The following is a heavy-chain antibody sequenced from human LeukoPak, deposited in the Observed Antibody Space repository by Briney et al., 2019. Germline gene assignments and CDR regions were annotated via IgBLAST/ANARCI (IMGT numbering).Heavy chain of an antibody. V-gene: IGHV1-8*01. CDR1: GYTFTSYD. Sequence: ASVKVSCKASGYTFTSYDINWVRQATGQGLEWMGWMNPNSGNTGYAQKFQGRVTMTRNTSISTAYMELSSLRSEDTAVYYCARGSALEWLLYGYYYYGMDVWGQGTTVTVS. D-gene: IGHD3-3*01. J-gene: IGHJ6*02. CDR2: MNPNSGNT. CDR3: ARGSALEWLLYGYYYYGMDV.